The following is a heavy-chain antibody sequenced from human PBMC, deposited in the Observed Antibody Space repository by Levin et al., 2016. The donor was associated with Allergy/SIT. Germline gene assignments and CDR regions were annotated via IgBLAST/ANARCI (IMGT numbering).Heavy chain of an antibody. CDR3: ASRGSCSGGSCYSKVYYFAY. CDR1: GGSISSSNW. J-gene: IGHJ4*02. Sequence: SETLSLTCAVSGGSISSSNWWSWVRQPPGKGLEWIGEIYHSGSTNYNPSLKSRVTISLDKSKNQFSLNLSSVTAADTAVYYCASRGSCSGGSCYSKVYYFAYWGQGTLVTVSS. CDR2: IYHSGST. V-gene: IGHV4-4*02. D-gene: IGHD2-15*01.